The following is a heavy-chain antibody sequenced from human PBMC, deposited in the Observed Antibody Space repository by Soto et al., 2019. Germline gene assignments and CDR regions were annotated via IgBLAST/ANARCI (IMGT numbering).Heavy chain of an antibody. CDR2: INPSGGST. CDR3: ARSVMTPVSRYYYYIDI. V-gene: IGHV1-46*03. D-gene: IGHD4-4*01. CDR1: GYTFTTYY. J-gene: IGHJ6*03. Sequence: ASLKVSCKASGYTFTTYYIHWVRQAPGQGLQWMGIINPSGGSTTYAQKFQGRVTMTRDTSTSTVYMELSSLRSEDTAVYYCARSVMTPVSRYYYYIDIWGKGTTVTVSS.